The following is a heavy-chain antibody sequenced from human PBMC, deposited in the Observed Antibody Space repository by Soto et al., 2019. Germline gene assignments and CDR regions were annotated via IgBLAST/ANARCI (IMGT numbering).Heavy chain of an antibody. CDR2: ISGSGTTT. CDR1: GFTSTNYV. D-gene: IGHD2-8*01. V-gene: IGHV3-23*01. J-gene: IGHJ3*02. CDR3: AKDRVGGVPDAFDI. Sequence: LRLSCAASGFTSTNYVMNWVRQAPGKGLEWVSSISGSGTTTFYADSVKGRFIISRDNSKNTLYLQMNSLRAEDTALYYCAKDRVGGVPDAFDIWGQGTMVTVSS.